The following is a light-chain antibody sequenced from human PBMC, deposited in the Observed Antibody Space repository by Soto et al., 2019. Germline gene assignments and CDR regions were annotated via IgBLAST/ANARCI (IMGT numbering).Light chain of an antibody. V-gene: IGLV4-69*01. J-gene: IGLJ2*01. CDR2: LNNDGSH. CDR1: SGHSSYA. Sequence: QPVLTQSPSASASLGASVKLTCTLSSGHSSYAIAWHQKQPGKGPRYLMDLNNDGSHTKGDGIPDRFSGSSSGADRYLIISSLQSEDEADYCCQVWDENTDHVVFGGGTKLTVL. CDR3: QVWDENTDHVV.